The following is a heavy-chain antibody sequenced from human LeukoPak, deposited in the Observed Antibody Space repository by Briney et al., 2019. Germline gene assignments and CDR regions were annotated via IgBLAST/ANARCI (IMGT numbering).Heavy chain of an antibody. D-gene: IGHD3-22*01. Sequence: PSETLSLTCTVSGGSISSHYWSWIRQPPGKGLEWIGYIYYSGSTNYNPSLKSRVTISVDTSKNQFSLKLSSVTAADTAVYYCARVNYYDSSGYYRRDYYYYYMDVWGKGTTVTVSS. J-gene: IGHJ6*03. CDR1: GGSISSHY. CDR3: ARVNYYDSSGYYRRDYYYYYMDV. V-gene: IGHV4-59*11. CDR2: IYYSGST.